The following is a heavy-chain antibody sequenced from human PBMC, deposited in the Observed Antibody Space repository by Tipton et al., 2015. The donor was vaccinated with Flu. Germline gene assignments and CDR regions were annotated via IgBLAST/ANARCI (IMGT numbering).Heavy chain of an antibody. CDR3: ARLSLSFNAFDI. CDR1: GASISSGGYS. D-gene: IGHD2/OR15-2a*01. Sequence: TLSLTCSVSGASISSGGYSWSWIRQPPGKGLEWVGYIYHSGTTYLNPSLKSRVTVSIDTSKKQFSLKLNSVTAADTAVYYCARLSLSFNAFDIWGQGTTVIVSS. J-gene: IGHJ3*02. CDR2: IYHSGTT. V-gene: IGHV4-30-2*01.